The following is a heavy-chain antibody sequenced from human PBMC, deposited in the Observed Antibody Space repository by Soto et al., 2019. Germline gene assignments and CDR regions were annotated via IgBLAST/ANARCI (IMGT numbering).Heavy chain of an antibody. Sequence: QVQLVESGGGVVQPGRSLRLSCAASGFTFSSYGMHWVRQAPGKGLEWVAVISYDGSNKYYADSVKGRFTISRDNSKNTLYLPMNSLRAEDTAVYYCAKVPGATPLGYWGQGTLVTVSS. D-gene: IGHD1-26*01. V-gene: IGHV3-30*18. CDR3: AKVPGATPLGY. J-gene: IGHJ4*02. CDR2: ISYDGSNK. CDR1: GFTFSSYG.